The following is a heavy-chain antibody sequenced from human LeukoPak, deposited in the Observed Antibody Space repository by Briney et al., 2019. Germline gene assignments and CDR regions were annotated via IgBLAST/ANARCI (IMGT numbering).Heavy chain of an antibody. V-gene: IGHV3-74*01. D-gene: IGHD2/OR15-2a*01. CDR2: INSDGSWT. CDR1: GNYW. CDR3: VSFYETD. J-gene: IGHJ4*02. Sequence: GGSLRLSCAASGNYWLHWVRQAPGKGLLWVSHINSDGSWTSYADSVKGRFTISKDNAKNTVYLQMNNLRAEDTAVYYCVSFYETDWGRGTLVTVSS.